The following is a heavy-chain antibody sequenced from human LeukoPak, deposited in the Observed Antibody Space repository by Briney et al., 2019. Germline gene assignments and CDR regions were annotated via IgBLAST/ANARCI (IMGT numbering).Heavy chain of an antibody. Sequence: SETLSLTCTVSGGSISNYYWSWIRQPPGKGLEWIGYIDYIGSTTYNPSLKSRVTISIDTSKNQFSLRLSSVTAADTAVYYCARGRGDTECTSFYNWGPGTPSTVS. CDR1: GGSISNYY. V-gene: IGHV4-59*01. D-gene: IGHD3-16*01. CDR2: IDYIGST. J-gene: IGHJ4*02. CDR3: ARGRGDTECTSFYN.